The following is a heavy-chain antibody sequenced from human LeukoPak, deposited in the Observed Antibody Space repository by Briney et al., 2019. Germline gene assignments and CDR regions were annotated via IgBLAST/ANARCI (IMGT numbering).Heavy chain of an antibody. CDR3: AKGLRNYYYYGIDV. D-gene: IGHD4-17*01. CDR1: GFAFSSYA. V-gene: IGHV3-23*01. CDR2: ISGSGGST. J-gene: IGHJ6*02. Sequence: GGSLRLSCAASGFAFSSYAMNWVRQAPGKGLEWVSAISGSGGSTYYADSVKGRFTISRDNSKNTLYLQMNSLRAEDTAVYYCAKGLRNYYYYGIDVWGQGTTVTVSS.